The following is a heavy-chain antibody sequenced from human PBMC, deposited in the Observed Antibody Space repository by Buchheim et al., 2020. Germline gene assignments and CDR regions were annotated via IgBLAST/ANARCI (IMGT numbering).Heavy chain of an antibody. CDR3: ARDQPYYYGLGSYFGYYYYYMDV. V-gene: IGHV3-7*01. Sequence: EVQLVESGGGLVQPGGSLRLSCAASGFTFSSYWMSWVRQAPGKGLEWVANIKQNGSGKYYVDSVKGRLTISRENAKNSLYLKMNSLRAEDTAVYYCARDQPYYYGLGSYFGYYYYYMDVWGKGTT. J-gene: IGHJ6*03. CDR2: IKQNGSGK. CDR1: GFTFSSYW. D-gene: IGHD3-10*01.